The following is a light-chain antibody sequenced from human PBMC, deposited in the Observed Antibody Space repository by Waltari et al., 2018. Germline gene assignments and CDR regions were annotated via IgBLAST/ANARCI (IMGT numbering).Light chain of an antibody. CDR1: QSVSTF. CDR2: DVS. CDR3: HQRSTWPWT. V-gene: IGKV3-11*01. Sequence: EIVLTQSPATLSLSPGERATLSCRASQSVSTFLAWYQQKPGQAPRLLIYDVSNRATVTPARFSGSGSGTDFTLTISTLEPEDFAVYYCHQRSTWPWTFGQGTKVEIK. J-gene: IGKJ1*01.